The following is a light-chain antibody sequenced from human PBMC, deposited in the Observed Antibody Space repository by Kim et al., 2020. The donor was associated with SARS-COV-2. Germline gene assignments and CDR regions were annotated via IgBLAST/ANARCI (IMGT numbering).Light chain of an antibody. J-gene: IGLJ2*01. CDR2: EDS. Sequence: GESGTIASTRTRSDIGGCNYATWYQQNPGKAPKLVIYEDSKRPSGVPDRFSGSRSGNTASLTISGSQAEDEADYYCDSCAGSYTLVFGGGTQLTVL. V-gene: IGLV2-11*01. CDR1: RSDIGGCNY. CDR3: DSCAGSYTLV.